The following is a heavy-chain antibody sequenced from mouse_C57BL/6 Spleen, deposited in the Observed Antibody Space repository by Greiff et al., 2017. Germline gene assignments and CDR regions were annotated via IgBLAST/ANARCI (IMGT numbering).Heavy chain of an antibody. CDR1: GFTFSDAW. CDR2: ISNKAINTST. Sequence: EVKVVESGGGLVQPGGSMKLSCAASGFTFSDAWMDWVRQSPETGLEWVAEISNKAINTSTYYAESVKGRFPISRDDSKSSVYLQMNSLRAADTGIYYCTRSLYYAFDYWGQGTTLTVSS. J-gene: IGHJ2*01. CDR3: TRSLYYAFDY. V-gene: IGHV6-6*01. D-gene: IGHD1-1*01.